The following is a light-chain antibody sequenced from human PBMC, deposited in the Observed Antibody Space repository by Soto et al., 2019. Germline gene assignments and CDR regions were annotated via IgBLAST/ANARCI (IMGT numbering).Light chain of an antibody. CDR2: GAS. CDR3: QQFNNWPPWT. CDR1: QSVSTF. Sequence: EVVLTQSPATLSLSPGERAALSCRASQSVSTFLVWYQQKPGQAPRLLIYGASTRAAGIPDRFSGSGSGTEFTLTISGLQSDDFAVYYCQQFNNWPPWTFGQGTKVDIK. V-gene: IGKV3-15*01. J-gene: IGKJ1*01.